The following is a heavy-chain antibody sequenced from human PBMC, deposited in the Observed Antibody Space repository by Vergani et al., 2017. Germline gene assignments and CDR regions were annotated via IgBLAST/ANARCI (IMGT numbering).Heavy chain of an antibody. CDR1: GFTFSSAW. J-gene: IGHJ4*02. D-gene: IGHD3-9*01. CDR3: TTPTKWELRYSFDY. V-gene: IGHV3-15*01. Sequence: EVQPVESGGGLVKPGGSLRLSCTTSGFTFSSAWMSWVRQAPGKGLEGVDRIRPKFDGETTNYPAPGKGRFTISRDDSKNTLYLQMNSLKTEDTAVYYCTTPTKWELRYSFDYWGQGTLVTVSS. CDR2: IRPKFDGETT.